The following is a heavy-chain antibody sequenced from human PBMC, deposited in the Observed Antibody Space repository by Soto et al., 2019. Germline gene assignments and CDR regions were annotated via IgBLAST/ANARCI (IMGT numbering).Heavy chain of an antibody. D-gene: IGHD2-21*02. CDR1: GFTFSSYG. CDR3: VRYCGGGCHESNSFDI. J-gene: IGHJ3*02. V-gene: IGHV3-33*01. CDR2: IWYDGSNK. Sequence: QVHLAESGGGVVQPGRSLRLSCVASGFTFSSYGMHWVRQAPGKGLEWVAVIWYDGSNKYYADSVKGRFTISRDNSKNTLYREMNSLRVEDTAVYYCVRYCGGGCHESNSFDIWGQGTMVTVSS.